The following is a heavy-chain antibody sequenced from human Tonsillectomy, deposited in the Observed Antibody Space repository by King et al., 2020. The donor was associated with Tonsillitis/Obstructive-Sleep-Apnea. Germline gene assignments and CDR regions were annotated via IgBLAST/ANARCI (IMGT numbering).Heavy chain of an antibody. V-gene: IGHV1-3*01. CDR1: GYTFTSYA. J-gene: IGHJ4*02. Sequence: QLVQSGAEVKKPGASVKVSCKASGYTFTSYAMHWLRQAPGQRLEWMGWINAGNGNTKSSQKFQGRVTITRDTSASTAYMELSSLRSEDTAVYYCARDYIWGSYRYFDYWGQGTLVTVSS. D-gene: IGHD3-16*02. CDR2: INAGNGNT. CDR3: ARDYIWGSYRYFDY.